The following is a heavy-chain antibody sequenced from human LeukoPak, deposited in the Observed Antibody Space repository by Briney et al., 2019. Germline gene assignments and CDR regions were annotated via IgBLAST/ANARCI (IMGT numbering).Heavy chain of an antibody. CDR1: GGSISSYY. Sequence: KASETLSLTCTVSGGSISSYYWSWIRQPPGKGLEWIGYIYYSGSTNYNPSLKSRVTISVDTSKNQFSLKLSSVTAADTAVYYCARSHGGNQLTFDYWGQGTLVTVSS. J-gene: IGHJ4*02. CDR2: IYYSGST. V-gene: IGHV4-59*01. D-gene: IGHD2-15*01. CDR3: ARSHGGNQLTFDY.